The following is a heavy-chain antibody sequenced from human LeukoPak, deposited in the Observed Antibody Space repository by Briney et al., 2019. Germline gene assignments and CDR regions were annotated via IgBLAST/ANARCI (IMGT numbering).Heavy chain of an antibody. Sequence: ASVKVSCKAFGGTFSSYAISWVRQAPGQGLEWMGGIIPIFGTANYAQKFQGRVTITADKSTSTAYMELSSLRSEDTAVYYCARGGDRVVPAAIDAFDIWGQGTMVTVSS. CDR1: GGTFSSYA. D-gene: IGHD2-2*01. J-gene: IGHJ3*02. CDR2: IIPIFGTA. CDR3: ARGGDRVVPAAIDAFDI. V-gene: IGHV1-69*06.